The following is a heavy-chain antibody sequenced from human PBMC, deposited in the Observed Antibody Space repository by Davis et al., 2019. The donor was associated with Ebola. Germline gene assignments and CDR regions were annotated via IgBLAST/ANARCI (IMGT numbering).Heavy chain of an antibody. CDR3: ARDRGIIHYGMDV. CDR2: IYSGGST. Sequence: GGSLRLSCAASGFTVSSNYMSWVRQAPGKGLEWVSVIYSGGSTYYADSVKGRFTISRDKSKNTLYLQMNSLRAEDTAVYYCARDRGIIHYGMDVWGQGTTVIVSS. D-gene: IGHD1-14*01. V-gene: IGHV3-66*01. J-gene: IGHJ6*02. CDR1: GFTVSSNY.